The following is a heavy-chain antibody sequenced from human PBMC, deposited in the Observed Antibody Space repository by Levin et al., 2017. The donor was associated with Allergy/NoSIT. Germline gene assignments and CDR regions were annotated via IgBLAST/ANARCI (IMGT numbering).Heavy chain of an antibody. CDR1: GFTFSTYA. CDR2: ISGSGGST. V-gene: IGHV3-23*01. J-gene: IGHJ6*02. Sequence: GESLKISCAASGFTFSTYAMSWVRQAPGKGLEWVSAISGSGGSTYYADSVKGRFTISRDNSKNTLYLQMNSLRVEDTAVYYCAKGYDFWSGRGMDVWGQGTTVTVSS. CDR3: AKGYDFWSGRGMDV. D-gene: IGHD3-3*01.